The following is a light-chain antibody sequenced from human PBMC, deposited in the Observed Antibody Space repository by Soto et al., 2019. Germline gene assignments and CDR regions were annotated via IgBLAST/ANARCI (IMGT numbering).Light chain of an antibody. CDR1: SSNIGNNY. Sequence: QSVLTQPPSVSAAPGQKVTISCSGSSSNIGNNYVSWYQQLPGTAPKLLIYENNKRPSGIPDRFSGSKSGTSATLGITGLQTGDEADYDCGTWDSSLSPHVVFGGGTKLTVL. CDR3: GTWDSSLSPHVV. J-gene: IGLJ2*01. V-gene: IGLV1-51*02. CDR2: ENN.